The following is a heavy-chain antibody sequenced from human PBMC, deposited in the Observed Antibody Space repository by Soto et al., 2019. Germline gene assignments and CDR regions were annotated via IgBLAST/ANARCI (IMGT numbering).Heavy chain of an antibody. CDR3: AKVTAGSSRWSRRYFQY. D-gene: IGHD6-13*01. J-gene: IGHJ4*02. CDR2: ISSSGGST. CDR1: GFTFSSYA. Sequence: VGSLRLSCAASGFTFSSYAMSCVRHSPGKWLEWVSAISSSGGSTYYADSVKGRFTISRDNSKNTLYLQMNSLRAEDTAVYYCAKVTAGSSRWSRRYFQYWGQARLVIVS. V-gene: IGHV3-23*01.